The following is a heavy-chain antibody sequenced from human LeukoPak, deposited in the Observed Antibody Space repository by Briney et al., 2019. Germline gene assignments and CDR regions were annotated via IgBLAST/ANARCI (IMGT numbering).Heavy chain of an antibody. CDR3: AREGYYYDSSGYSGPNWFDP. V-gene: IGHV1-8*01. CDR2: MNPNSGNT. CDR1: GYTFTSYD. J-gene: IGHJ5*02. Sequence: ASVKVSCKASGYTFTSYDINWVRQATGQGLEWMGWMNPNSGNTGYAQKFQGRVTMTRNTSISTAYMELSSLRSEDTAVYYCAREGYYYDSSGYSGPNWFDPWGQGTLVTVSS. D-gene: IGHD3-22*01.